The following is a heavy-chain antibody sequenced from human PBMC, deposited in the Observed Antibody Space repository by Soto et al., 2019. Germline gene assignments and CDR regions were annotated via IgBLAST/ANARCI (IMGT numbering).Heavy chain of an antibody. J-gene: IGHJ6*02. CDR3: SFGEESRYYYYGMDV. Sequence: EVQLVESGGGLVQRGGSLRLSCAASGLTFSSYSMNWVRQAPGKGLEWVSYISSSSSTIYYADSVKGRFTISRDNAKNSPYLQMNSLRGEDTAVWYCSFGEESRYYYYGMDVWGQGTTVTVSS. V-gene: IGHV3-48*01. CDR1: GLTFSSYS. CDR2: ISSSSSTI. D-gene: IGHD3-10*01.